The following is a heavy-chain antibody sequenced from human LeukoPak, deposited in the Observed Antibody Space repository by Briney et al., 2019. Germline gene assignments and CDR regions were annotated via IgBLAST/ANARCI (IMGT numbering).Heavy chain of an antibody. CDR3: ARDSGDWAVAGKNFDY. V-gene: IGHV3-21*01. D-gene: IGHD6-13*01. J-gene: IGHJ4*02. CDR1: GFTFSNYT. CDR2: ISSSSSYI. Sequence: GGSLRLSCAASGFTFSNYTMNWVRQAPGKGLEWVSSISSSSSYIHYVDSVKGRFTISRDNAKNSLYLQMNSLRAEDTAVYYCARDSGDWAVAGKNFDYWGQGTLVTVSS.